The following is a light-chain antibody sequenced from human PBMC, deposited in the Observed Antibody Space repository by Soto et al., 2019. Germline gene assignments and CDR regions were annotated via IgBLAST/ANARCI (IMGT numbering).Light chain of an antibody. V-gene: IGKV3-11*01. J-gene: IGKJ4*01. CDR2: DAS. CDR3: QQRISWPLT. CDR1: QSVSSN. Sequence: IVMTQSPATLSVSPGERATLSCRASQSVSSNLAWYQQKPGQVPRLLIYDASNRVTGIPARFSGRGSGTDFTLTISSLQPADFEIYYCQQRISWPLTLGGGTKVDIK.